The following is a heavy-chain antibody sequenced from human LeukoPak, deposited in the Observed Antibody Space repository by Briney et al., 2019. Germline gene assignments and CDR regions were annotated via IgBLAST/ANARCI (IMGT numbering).Heavy chain of an antibody. V-gene: IGHV3-9*01. CDR2: ISWSSGST. CDR3: ARGGLIQRHAFDI. Sequence: PGGSLRLSCAASGFTFDDYAMHWVRQAPGKGLEWVSGISWSSGSTAYADSVKGRFTISRDNANNSLSLLMNSLRGEDTALYYCARGGLIQRHAFDIWGQGTMVTVSS. CDR1: GFTFDDYA. D-gene: IGHD1-1*01. J-gene: IGHJ3*02.